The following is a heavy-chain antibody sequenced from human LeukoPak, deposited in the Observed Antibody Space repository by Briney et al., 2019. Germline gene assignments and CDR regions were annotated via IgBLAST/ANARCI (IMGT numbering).Heavy chain of an antibody. D-gene: IGHD3-16*01. V-gene: IGHV3-23*01. CDR1: GFTFSGHS. CDR2: IFGNGVKT. J-gene: IGHJ6*02. CDR3: ARVGDWSNYFGMDA. Sequence: GGSLTLSCAASGFTFSGHSMTWVRQTPGKGLEWVSVIFGNGVKTYYADSLKGRFTISRDNSKSTLYLQMNSQRADDTAVSYCARVGDWSNYFGMDAWGQGTTVSVSS.